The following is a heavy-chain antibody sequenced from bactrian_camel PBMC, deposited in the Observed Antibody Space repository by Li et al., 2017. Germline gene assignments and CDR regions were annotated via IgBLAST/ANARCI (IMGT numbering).Heavy chain of an antibody. Sequence: QLVESGGGSVEAGGSLTLSCAVSGYSGRSMGWFRQVPGQKREGVAAIDTDGSTNYAESVQGRFTISQDNAQNALYLQMNNLQAEDTAMYFCAADVANTALGRGGRWARLRDVDWNYWGQGTQVTVS. CDR1: GYSGRS. D-gene: IGHD8*01. V-gene: IGHV3S53*01. CDR3: AADVANTALGRGGRWARLRDVDWNY. CDR2: IDTDGST. J-gene: IGHJ4*01.